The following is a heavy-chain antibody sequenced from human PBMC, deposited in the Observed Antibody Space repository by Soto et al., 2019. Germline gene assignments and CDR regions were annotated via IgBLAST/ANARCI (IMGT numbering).Heavy chain of an antibody. V-gene: IGHV4-59*08. Sequence: QVQLQESGPGLVKPSETLSLTCTVSGDSISHYYWSWIRQPPGKGLEWIAYMYSSGSTKYNPSLESRVTISLDASKNQVFLKLNSVTAADTAVYYCARSYGGDWAHDYWGQGTLVIVSS. CDR2: MYSSGST. CDR1: GDSISHYY. CDR3: ARSYGGDWAHDY. J-gene: IGHJ4*02. D-gene: IGHD2-21*02.